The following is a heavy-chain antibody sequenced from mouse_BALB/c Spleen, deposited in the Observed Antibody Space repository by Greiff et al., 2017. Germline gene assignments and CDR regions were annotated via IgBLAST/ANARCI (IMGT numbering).Heavy chain of an antibody. Sequence: EVMLVESGAELVKPGASVKLSCTASGFNIKDTYMHWVKQRPEQGLEWIGRIDPANGNTKYDPKFQGKATITADTSSNTAYLQLSSLTSEDTAVYYCANWLLRGYFDVWGAGTTVTVSS. CDR2: IDPANGNT. V-gene: IGHV14-3*02. CDR3: ANWLLRGYFDV. J-gene: IGHJ1*01. CDR1: GFNIKDTY. D-gene: IGHD2-3*01.